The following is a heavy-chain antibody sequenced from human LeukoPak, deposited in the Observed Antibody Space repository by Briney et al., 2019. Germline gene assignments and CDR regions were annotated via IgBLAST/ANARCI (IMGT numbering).Heavy chain of an antibody. CDR1: GGSINSYY. CDR3: ARGGYYGSGNDFRFDP. J-gene: IGHJ5*02. V-gene: IGHV4-59*01. D-gene: IGHD3-10*01. Sequence: SETLSLTCTVSGGSINSYYWSWIRQPPGKGLECIGYIHYTGSTNYNPSLKSRVTISVDTSKSQFSLKLSSVAAADTAIYYCARGGYYGSGNDFRFDPWGQGTLVTVSS. CDR2: IHYTGST.